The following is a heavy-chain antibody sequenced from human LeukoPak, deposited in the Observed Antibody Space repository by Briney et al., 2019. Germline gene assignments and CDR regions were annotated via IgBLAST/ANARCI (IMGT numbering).Heavy chain of an antibody. CDR1: GFTFSSYS. Sequence: PGGSLRLSCAASGFTFSSYSMNWVRQAPGKGLEWVSAISGSGGSTYYADSVKGRFTISRDNSKNTLYLQMNSLRAEDTAVYYCAKDPRYSSSLAPYWGQGTLVTVSS. D-gene: IGHD6-13*01. V-gene: IGHV3-23*01. J-gene: IGHJ4*02. CDR3: AKDPRYSSSLAPY. CDR2: ISGSGGST.